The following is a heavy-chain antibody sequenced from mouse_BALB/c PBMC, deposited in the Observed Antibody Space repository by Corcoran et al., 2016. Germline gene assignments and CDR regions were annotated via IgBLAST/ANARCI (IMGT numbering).Heavy chain of an antibody. J-gene: IGHJ1*01. V-gene: IGHV1S136*01. Sequence: EVQLQQSGPELVMPGASVKMSCKASGYTFTSYVKHWVKQKPGQGLEWIGYINPYNDDIKYNENFKGKATLTSDKSSSTAYMELSSLTSEDSAVYFCARDYRFDVGWYFDVWGAGTTVTVSS. CDR2: INPYNDDI. CDR3: ARDYRFDVGWYFDV. D-gene: IGHD2-14*01. CDR1: GYTFTSYV.